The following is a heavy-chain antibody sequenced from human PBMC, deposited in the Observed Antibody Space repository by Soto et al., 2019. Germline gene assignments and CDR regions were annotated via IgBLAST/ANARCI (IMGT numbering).Heavy chain of an antibody. D-gene: IGHD2-2*01. CDR1: GFTVSSNY. V-gene: IGHV3-66*01. J-gene: IGHJ6*02. CDR2: IYSGGST. Sequence: EVQLVESGGGLVQPGGSLRLSCAASGFTVSSNYMSWVRQAPGKGLEWVSVIYSGGSTYYADSVKGRFTISRDNSKNTLYVPMNRLRAEDTGVYYCRRVGSVPYYYYGMDVWGQGTTVTVSS. CDR3: RRVGSVPYYYYGMDV.